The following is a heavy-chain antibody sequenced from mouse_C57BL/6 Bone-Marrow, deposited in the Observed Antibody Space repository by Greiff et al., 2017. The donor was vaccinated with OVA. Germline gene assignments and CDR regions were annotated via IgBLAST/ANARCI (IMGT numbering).Heavy chain of an antibody. Sequence: VQLQQSGAELVRPGTSVKVSCKASGYAFTNYLIEWVKQRPGQGLEWIGVINPGSGGTNYNEKFKGKATLTADKSSSTAYMQLSSLTSEDSAVYFCARGIYYGNDDYWGQGTTLTVSS. V-gene: IGHV1-54*01. CDR2: INPGSGGT. D-gene: IGHD2-2*01. CDR3: ARGIYYGNDDY. J-gene: IGHJ2*01. CDR1: GYAFTNYL.